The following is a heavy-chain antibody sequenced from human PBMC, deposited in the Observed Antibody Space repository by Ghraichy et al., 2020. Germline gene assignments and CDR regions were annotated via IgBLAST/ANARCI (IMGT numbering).Heavy chain of an antibody. CDR3: AREQYSSNWFDP. D-gene: IGHD6-6*01. J-gene: IGHJ5*02. CDR1: GYTFTGYY. CDR2: LNPNSGGT. Sequence: ASVKVSCKASGYTFTGYYMHWVRQAPGQGLEWMGWLNPNSGGTNYAQKFQGRVTMTRDTSISTAYMELSRLRSDDTAVYYCAREQYSSNWFDPWGQGTLVTVSS. V-gene: IGHV1-2*02.